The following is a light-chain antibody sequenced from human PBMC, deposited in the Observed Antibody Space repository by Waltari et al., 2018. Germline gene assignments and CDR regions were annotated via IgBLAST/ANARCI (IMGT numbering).Light chain of an antibody. J-gene: IGLJ7*01. CDR3: GTWDGSLGGAV. CDR2: ENT. V-gene: IGLV1-51*02. CDR1: SSNIGNNY. Sequence: QSALTQPPSVSAAPGQRVTISCSGGSSNIGNNYVSWYRQFPGTAPKFLIYENTDRRSGRLARVLCSKCGTSAPLGITVLQAGAEADYYCGTWDGSLGGAVFGGGTHLTVL.